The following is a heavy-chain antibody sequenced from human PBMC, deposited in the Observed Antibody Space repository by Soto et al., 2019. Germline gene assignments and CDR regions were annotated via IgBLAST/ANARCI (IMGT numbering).Heavy chain of an antibody. V-gene: IGHV3-33*01. CDR2: IWYDGSNK. D-gene: IGHD3-3*01. CDR3: ARGGWYDFWSGYYPVDY. J-gene: IGHJ4*02. CDR1: GFTFSSYG. Sequence: HPGGSLRLSCAASGFTFSSYGMHWVRQALGKGLEWVAVIWYDGSNKYYADSVKGRFTISRDNSKNTLYLQMNSLRAEDTAVYYCARGGWYDFWSGYYPVDYWGQGTLVTVSS.